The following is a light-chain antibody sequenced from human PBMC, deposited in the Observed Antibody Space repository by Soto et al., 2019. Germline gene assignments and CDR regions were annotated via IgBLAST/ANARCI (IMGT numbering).Light chain of an antibody. J-gene: IGKJ1*01. CDR3: LQTYSTPWT. CDR2: SAS. CDR1: QDISRY. V-gene: IGKV1-39*01. Sequence: DIQMTQSPSSLSPSVGDRVTITCRASQDISRYLSWYQQKTGTAPKFLIYSASGLHSGVPSRFSGSGSGTDFTLTSSSLQPEDFATYYCLQTYSTPWTFGQGTKVEIK.